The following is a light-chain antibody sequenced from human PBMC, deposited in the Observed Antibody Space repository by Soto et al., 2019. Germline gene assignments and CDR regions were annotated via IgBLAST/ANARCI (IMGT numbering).Light chain of an antibody. CDR2: SAS. V-gene: IGKV1-27*01. CDR1: QGIGNS. Sequence: DIQMTQSPPSLSASVGDRVTITCRASQGIGNSLAWYQQKPGTVPKLLIYSASTLQSGVPSRFSGSGSATDFTLTISSLQPEDVAAYYCQKHNTVPATFGQGTRLEIK. CDR3: QKHNTVPAT. J-gene: IGKJ5*01.